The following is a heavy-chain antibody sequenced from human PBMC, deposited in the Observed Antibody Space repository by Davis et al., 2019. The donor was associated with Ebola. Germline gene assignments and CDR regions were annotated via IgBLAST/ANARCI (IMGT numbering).Heavy chain of an antibody. Sequence: SETLSLTCTVSGGSISSGDYYWSWIRQPPGKGLEWIGYIYYSGSTNYSPSLKSRVTISADTSKNQFSLRLKSVTAADTAMYYCARDRRYSFDYWGQGTLVTVSS. CDR3: ARDRRYSFDY. D-gene: IGHD3-9*01. V-gene: IGHV4-30-4*01. CDR1: GGSISSGDYY. CDR2: IYYSGST. J-gene: IGHJ4*02.